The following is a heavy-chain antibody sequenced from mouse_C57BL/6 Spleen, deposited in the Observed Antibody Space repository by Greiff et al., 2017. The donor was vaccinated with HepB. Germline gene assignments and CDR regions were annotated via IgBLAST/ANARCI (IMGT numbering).Heavy chain of an antibody. D-gene: IGHD4-1*01. CDR1: GYTFTDYY. CDR2: INPNNGGT. Sequence: EVQLQQSGPELVKPGASVKISCKASGYTFTDYYMNWVKQSHGKSLEWIGDINPNNGGTSYNQKFKGKATLTVDKASSTAYMELRSLTSEDSAVYYCASGNWCHYYAMDYWGQGTSVTVSS. V-gene: IGHV1-26*01. J-gene: IGHJ4*01. CDR3: ASGNWCHYYAMDY.